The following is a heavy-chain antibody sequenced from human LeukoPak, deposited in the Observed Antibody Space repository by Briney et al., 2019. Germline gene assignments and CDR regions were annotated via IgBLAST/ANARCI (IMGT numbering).Heavy chain of an antibody. D-gene: IGHD3-22*01. CDR2: IRYDGSNK. CDR3: ARDQVSSGYDEDYYYYGMDV. Sequence: GGSLRLSCAASGFTFSSYSMNWVRQAPGKGLEWVAFIRYDGSNKYYADSVKGRFTISRDNSKNTLYLQMNSLRAEDTAVYYCARDQVSSGYDEDYYYYGMDVWGQGTTVTVSS. CDR1: GFTFSSYS. V-gene: IGHV3-30*02. J-gene: IGHJ6*02.